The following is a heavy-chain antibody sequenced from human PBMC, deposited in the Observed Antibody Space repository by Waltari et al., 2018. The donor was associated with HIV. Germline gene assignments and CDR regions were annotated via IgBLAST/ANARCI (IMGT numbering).Heavy chain of an antibody. J-gene: IGHJ4*02. CDR3: ARHHSSGYLGFDY. V-gene: IGHV4-39*01. CDR2: IYYSGST. CDR1: GGSIPSGSYS. D-gene: IGHD3-22*01. Sequence: QLQLQESGPGLVKPSETLSLTCTVSGGSIPSGSYSWGWIGQPPGKGLAWIGSIYYSGSTYYNPSLKSRVTISVDTSKNQFSLKLSSVTATDTAVYCCARHHSSGYLGFDYWGQGTLVTVSS.